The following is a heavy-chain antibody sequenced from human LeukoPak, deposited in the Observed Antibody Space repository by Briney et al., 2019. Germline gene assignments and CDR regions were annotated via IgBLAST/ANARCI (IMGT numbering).Heavy chain of an antibody. J-gene: IGHJ4*02. Sequence: GGSLRLSCAASEFSVSSNYMSWVRQAPGKGLEWVSVIYSGGGTYYADSVKGRFTISRDNSKNTLYLQMNSLRVEDTAVYYCTRDSSGTRDWGQGTLVTVSS. D-gene: IGHD3-10*01. CDR1: EFSVSSNY. CDR3: TRDSSGTRD. CDR2: IYSGGGT. V-gene: IGHV3-66*01.